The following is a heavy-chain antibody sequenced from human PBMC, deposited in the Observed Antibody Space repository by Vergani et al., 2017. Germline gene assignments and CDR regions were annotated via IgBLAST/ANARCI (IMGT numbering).Heavy chain of an antibody. V-gene: IGHV4-59*01. Sequence: QVQLQESGPGLVKPSETLSLACTVSGSPISSYYWSWIRQPPGKGLEWIGYIYYSGSTNYNPSLKSRVTISVDTSKNQFSLKLSSVTAADTAVYYCARVRVVGVFDYWGQGTLVTVSS. CDR1: GSPISSYY. CDR2: IYYSGST. D-gene: IGHD1-26*01. CDR3: ARVRVVGVFDY. J-gene: IGHJ4*02.